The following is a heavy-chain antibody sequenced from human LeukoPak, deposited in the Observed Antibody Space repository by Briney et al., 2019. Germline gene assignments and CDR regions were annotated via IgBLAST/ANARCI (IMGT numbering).Heavy chain of an antibody. CDR1: GGSISRYY. V-gene: IGHV4-4*07. CDR2: IYTTGST. J-gene: IGHJ5*02. CDR3: ARGLWFGQNWFDP. Sequence: PSETLSLTCTVSGGSISRYYWSWIRQSAGKGLEWIGRIYTTGSTDYNPSLRSRVTMSVDTSRNQFALNLTSLTAADTAVYYCARGLWFGQNWFDPWGQGTLVTVSS. D-gene: IGHD3-10*01.